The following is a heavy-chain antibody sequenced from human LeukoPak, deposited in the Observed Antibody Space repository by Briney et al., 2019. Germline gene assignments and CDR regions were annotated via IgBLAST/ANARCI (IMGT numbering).Heavy chain of an antibody. CDR2: IIGSGGST. D-gene: IGHD3-22*01. CDR1: GFTFSSYA. CDR3: GYDSRVSYYYYYMDV. V-gene: IGHV3-23*01. Sequence: GGSLRLSCAASGFTFSSYAMSWVRQAPGKGLEWVSAIIGSGGSTYYADSGKGRVTISRDNSKNTLYLQMNSLRAEDTAVYYFGYDSRVSYYYYYMDVWGKGTTVTVSS. J-gene: IGHJ6*03.